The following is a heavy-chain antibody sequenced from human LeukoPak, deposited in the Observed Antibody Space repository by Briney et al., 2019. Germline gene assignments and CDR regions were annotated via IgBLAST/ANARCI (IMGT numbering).Heavy chain of an antibody. CDR1: GYTFTSYD. J-gene: IGHJ4*02. V-gene: IGHV1-8*03. CDR3: AKDAILGGSYKRNYFDY. CDR2: MNPNSGNT. Sequence: ASVKVSCKASGYTFTSYDINWVRQATGQGLEWMGWMNPNSGNTGYAQKFQGRVTITRNTSISTAYMELSSLRSEDTAVYYCAKDAILGGSYKRNYFDYWGQGTLVTVSS. D-gene: IGHD1-26*01.